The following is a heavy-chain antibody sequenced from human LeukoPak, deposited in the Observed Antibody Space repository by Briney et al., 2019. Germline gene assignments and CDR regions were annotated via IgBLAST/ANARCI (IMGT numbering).Heavy chain of an antibody. J-gene: IGHJ4*02. V-gene: IGHV3-23*01. Sequence: PGGSLRLSCAASGFTFSAYGMSWVRQSPRKGLEWVSGVSGADGTTYYADSVKGRFTISRDNSKSTLYLQMDSLRAEDTGVYYCSWSGEADWGQGTLVTVSS. CDR2: VSGADGTT. D-gene: IGHD3-3*01. CDR1: GFTFSAYG. CDR3: SWSGEAD.